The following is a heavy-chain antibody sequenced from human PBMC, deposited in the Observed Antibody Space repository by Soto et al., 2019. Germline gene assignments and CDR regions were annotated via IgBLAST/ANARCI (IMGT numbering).Heavy chain of an antibody. V-gene: IGHV1-3*01. Sequence: QVQLVQSGAEVKKPGASVKISCKASGYTFTRYTMNWGRQAPGQRLEWMGWINPDNGNTKSSQKFQDRVIITRDTSASPAYMDMSSLRSEETAVYYCARGIATGQLDPWGQGTLVTVSS. CDR2: INPDNGNT. D-gene: IGHD2-15*01. CDR3: ARGIATGQLDP. J-gene: IGHJ5*02. CDR1: GYTFTRYT.